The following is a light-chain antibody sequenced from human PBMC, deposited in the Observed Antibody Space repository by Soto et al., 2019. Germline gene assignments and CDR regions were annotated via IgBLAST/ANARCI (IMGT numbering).Light chain of an antibody. J-gene: IGKJ2*01. Sequence: EIVLTQSPATLSVSPGERATLSCRASQSVSKLLTWYQQKPGQPPSLLMYDISTRAAGIPARFSGSGSGTDFTLTISSLEPEDFATYYCQQYNSYPYTFGQGTKLEIK. CDR1: QSVSKL. V-gene: IGKV3-11*01. CDR3: QQYNSYPYT. CDR2: DIS.